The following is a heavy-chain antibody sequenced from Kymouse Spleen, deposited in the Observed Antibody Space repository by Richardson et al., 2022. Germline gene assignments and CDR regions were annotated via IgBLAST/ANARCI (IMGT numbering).Heavy chain of an antibody. V-gene: IGHV4-34*01. Sequence: QVQLQQWGAGLLKPSETLSLTCAVYGGSFSGYYWSWIRQPPGKGLEWIGEINHSGSTNYNPSLKSRVTISVDTSKNQFSLKLSSVTAADTAVYYCARGGGSYHFDYWGQGTLVTVSS. D-gene: IGHD1-26*01. CDR1: GGSFSGYY. CDR2: INHSGST. CDR3: ARGGGSYHFDY. J-gene: IGHJ4*02.